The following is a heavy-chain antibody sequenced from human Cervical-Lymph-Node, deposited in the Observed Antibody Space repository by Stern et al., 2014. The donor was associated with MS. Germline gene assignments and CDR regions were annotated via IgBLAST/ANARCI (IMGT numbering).Heavy chain of an antibody. CDR3: ARVDSMIVGVDV. V-gene: IGHV4-59*01. D-gene: IGHD3-16*01. CDR2: IYYSGST. CDR1: GGSISRYY. J-gene: IGHJ6*02. Sequence: HVQLQESGPGLVKPSETLSLPCTVSGGSISRYYWSWIRQPPGKGLEWIGYIYYSGSTNYNPSLKSRVTISVDTSKNQFSLKLSSVTAADTAVYYCARVDSMIVGVDVWGQGTTVTVSS.